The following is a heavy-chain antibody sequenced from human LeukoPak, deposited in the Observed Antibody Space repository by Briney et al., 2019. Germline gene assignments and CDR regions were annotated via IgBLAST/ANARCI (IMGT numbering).Heavy chain of an antibody. V-gene: IGHV4-59*01. D-gene: IGHD4-17*01. Sequence: SETLSLTCTVSGGSISSYYWSWIRQPPGKGLEWIGYIYYSGSTNYNPSLKSRVTISVDTSKNQFSLKLSSVTTADTAVYYCASTSKGHPYGDSNWFDPWGQGTLVTVSS. CDR2: IYYSGST. CDR1: GGSISSYY. J-gene: IGHJ5*02. CDR3: ASTSKGHPYGDSNWFDP.